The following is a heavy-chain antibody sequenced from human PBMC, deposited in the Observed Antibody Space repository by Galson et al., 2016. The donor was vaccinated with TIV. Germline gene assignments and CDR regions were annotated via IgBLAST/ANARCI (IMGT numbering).Heavy chain of an antibody. Sequence: SETLSLTCSVSGYSISSGYCWGWIRQSPRKGLQWIATISYSGSTYYNPSLESRAILSLDTSNNHFSLRLGSATAADTAVYYCARVATYGSGSYQWNFESWGQGILVTVSS. CDR3: ARVATYGSGSYQWNFES. CDR2: ISYSGST. J-gene: IGHJ4*02. D-gene: IGHD3-10*01. CDR1: GYSISSGYC. V-gene: IGHV4-38-2*02.